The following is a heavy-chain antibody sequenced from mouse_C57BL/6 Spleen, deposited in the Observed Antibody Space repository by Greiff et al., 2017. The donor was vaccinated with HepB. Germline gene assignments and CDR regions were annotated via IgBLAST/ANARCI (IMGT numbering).Heavy chain of an antibody. CDR1: GFTFSSYA. Sequence: EVMLVESGGGLVKPGGSLKLSCAASGFTFSSYAMSWVRQTPEKRLEWVATISDGGSYTYYPDNVKGRFTISRDNAKNNLYLQMSHLKSEDTAMYYCARDAGSSYYYYFDYWGQGTTLTVSS. CDR3: ARDAGSSYYYYFDY. J-gene: IGHJ2*01. D-gene: IGHD1-1*01. CDR2: ISDGGSYT. V-gene: IGHV5-4*01.